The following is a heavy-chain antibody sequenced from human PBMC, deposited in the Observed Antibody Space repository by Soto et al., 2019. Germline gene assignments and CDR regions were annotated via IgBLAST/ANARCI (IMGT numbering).Heavy chain of an antibody. CDR3: ARDPSGSYGDY. CDR2: IYHSGST. Sequence: SSVTLSLTCAVSGGSISSSNWWSWVRQPPGKGLEWIGEIYHSGSTNYNPSLKSRVTISVDKSKNKFSLKLSSVTAADTPVYYCARDPSGSYGDYWGQETLVTVSS. V-gene: IGHV4-4*02. D-gene: IGHD1-26*01. CDR1: GGSISSSNW. J-gene: IGHJ4*02.